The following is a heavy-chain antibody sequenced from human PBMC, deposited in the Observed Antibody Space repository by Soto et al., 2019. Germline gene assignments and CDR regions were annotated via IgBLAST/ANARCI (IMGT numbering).Heavy chain of an antibody. D-gene: IGHD5-18*01. V-gene: IGHV3-23*01. CDR3: AHKRGYNYGYDY. J-gene: IGHJ4*02. Sequence: EVQLLESGGDLVQPGGSLRLSCAASGFTFSSYVMSWVRQAPGKGLEWVSTISGSGGSTFYADSVKGRFTISGDNSRNTLYLQMNNLRAEDTAVYYCAHKRGYNYGYDYWGQGTLVTVSS. CDR2: ISGSGGST. CDR1: GFTFSSYV.